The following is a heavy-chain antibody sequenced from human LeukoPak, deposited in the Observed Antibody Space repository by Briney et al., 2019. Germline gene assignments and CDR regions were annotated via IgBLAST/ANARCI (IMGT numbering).Heavy chain of an antibody. CDR3: TQSNY. J-gene: IGHJ4*02. CDR1: GFTFSGSP. CDR2: IRSKADNYAT. Sequence: GGSLRLSCAASGFTFSGSPILWVRQASGKGLEWAGRIRSKADNYATAYAASVQGRCTISRDDSKSTAYLQLNSLKTEDTAVYYCTQSNYWGQGALVTVSS. V-gene: IGHV3-73*01.